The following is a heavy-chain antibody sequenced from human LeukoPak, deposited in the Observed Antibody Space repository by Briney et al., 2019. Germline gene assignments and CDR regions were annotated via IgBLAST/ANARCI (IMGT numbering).Heavy chain of an antibody. Sequence: SETLSLTCTVSVGSISRYYWSWIRQPPGKGLEWIGHIYYTGGTNYNPSLKSRVTISVDTSKNQFSLKLNSVTAADTAVYYCARENGLSHPRRFDPWGQGTLVTVSS. CDR3: ARENGLSHPRRFDP. V-gene: IGHV4-59*01. J-gene: IGHJ5*02. D-gene: IGHD2-8*01. CDR2: IYYTGGT. CDR1: VGSISRYY.